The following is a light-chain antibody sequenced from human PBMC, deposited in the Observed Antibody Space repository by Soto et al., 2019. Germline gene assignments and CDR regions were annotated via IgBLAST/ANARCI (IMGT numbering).Light chain of an antibody. J-gene: IGKJ1*01. CDR2: KAS. V-gene: IGKV1-5*03. CDR1: QTISSW. Sequence: DIQMTQSPSTLSGSVGDRVTITCRASQTISSWLAWYQQKPGKAPKLLIYKASTVKSGVPSRFSGSGSGTEFTRTISRLQPDDFATYYCQRYNSYSEAFGQGTKVELK. CDR3: QRYNSYSEA.